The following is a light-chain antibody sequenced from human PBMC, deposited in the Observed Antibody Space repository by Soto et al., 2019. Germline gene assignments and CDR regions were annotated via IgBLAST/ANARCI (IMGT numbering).Light chain of an antibody. V-gene: IGKV3-15*01. J-gene: IGKJ1*01. CDR1: QSVSSN. CDR2: GAS. Sequence: EIVMTQSPATLSVSQGERATLSCRASQSVSSNLAWYQQKPGQAPRLLIYGASTRATGIPARFSGSGSGTEFTLTISSLQSEDFAVYYCQQYNNSPTFGQGTKVDIK. CDR3: QQYNNSPT.